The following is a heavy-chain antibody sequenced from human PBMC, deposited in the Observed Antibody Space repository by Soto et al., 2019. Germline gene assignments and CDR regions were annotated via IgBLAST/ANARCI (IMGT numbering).Heavy chain of an antibody. V-gene: IGHV2-5*02. D-gene: IGHD2-21*01. CDR2: IYWDDDK. Sequence: PTLVNPTQHLTLTCTFSGFSLTTSGVAVGWIRQPPGKALEWLALIYWDDDKRYSPSLNTRLTITKDTSKNQVVLTMTNMDPVDSFTYYCAYGQAMNSYDYRGHGTMVTVSS. CDR3: AYGQAMNSYDY. J-gene: IGHJ4*01. CDR1: GFSLTTSGVA.